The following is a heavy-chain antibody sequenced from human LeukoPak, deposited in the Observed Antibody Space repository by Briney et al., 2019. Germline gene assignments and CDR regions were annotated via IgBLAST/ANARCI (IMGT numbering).Heavy chain of an antibody. V-gene: IGHV3-53*01. J-gene: IGHJ3*02. CDR1: GFTFSSYA. CDR3: ARDFSGRGDAFDI. CDR2: IYSDGST. D-gene: IGHD1-26*01. Sequence: SGRSLRLSCAASGFTFSSYAMHWVRQAPGKGLEWVSVIYSDGSTYYADSVKGRFTISRDNSKNTLYLQMNSLRAEDTAVYYCARDFSGRGDAFDIWGQGTMVTVSS.